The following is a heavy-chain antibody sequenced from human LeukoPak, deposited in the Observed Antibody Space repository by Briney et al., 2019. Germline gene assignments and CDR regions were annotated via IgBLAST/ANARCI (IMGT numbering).Heavy chain of an antibody. J-gene: IGHJ6*03. D-gene: IGHD6-6*01. CDR3: ARVSKGIAARPVGYYYYMDV. CDR1: GYYFVTYP. Sequence: GASVKVSCKASGYYFVTYPINWVRQAPGQGLEWMGWISAYNGNTNYAQKLQGRVTMTTDTSTSTAYMELRSLRSDDTAVYYCARVSKGIAARPVGYYYYMDVWGKGTTVTISS. CDR2: ISAYNGNT. V-gene: IGHV1-18*01.